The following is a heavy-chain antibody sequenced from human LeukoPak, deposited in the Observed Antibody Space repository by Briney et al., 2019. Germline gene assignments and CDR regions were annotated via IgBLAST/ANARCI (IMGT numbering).Heavy chain of an antibody. CDR2: INWNGGST. CDR1: GFTFDDYG. D-gene: IGHD6-13*01. CDR3: AREGGMAIAAAAKLDY. V-gene: IGHV3-20*04. J-gene: IGHJ4*02. Sequence: PGGSLRLSCAASGFTFDDYGTSWVRQAPGKGLEWVSGINWNGGSTGYADSVKGRFTISRDNAKNSLYLQMNSLRAEDTALYYCAREGGMAIAAAAKLDYWGQGTLVTVSS.